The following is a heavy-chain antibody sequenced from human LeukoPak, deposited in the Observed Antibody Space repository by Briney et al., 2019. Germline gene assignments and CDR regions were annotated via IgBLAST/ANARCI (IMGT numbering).Heavy chain of an antibody. Sequence: GASVKVSCKASGYTFTSYGISWLRQAPGQGLEWMGWISTYNGHTNYAQKLQGRVTMTTDTSTSTAYMELRNLRSDDTAVYYCARVPYSGSYFDYWGQGTLVTVSS. CDR2: ISTYNGHT. J-gene: IGHJ4*02. V-gene: IGHV1-18*01. CDR1: GYTFTSYG. D-gene: IGHD1-26*01. CDR3: ARVPYSGSYFDY.